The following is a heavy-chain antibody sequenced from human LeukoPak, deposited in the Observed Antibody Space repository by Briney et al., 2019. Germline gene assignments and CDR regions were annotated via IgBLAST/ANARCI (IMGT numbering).Heavy chain of an antibody. CDR2: IYSDGST. V-gene: IGHV3-66*02. CDR3: VRDRAGAKDWVEFDP. CDR1: GLIVSQNY. J-gene: IGHJ5*02. D-gene: IGHD3/OR15-3a*01. Sequence: GGSLRLSCAASGLIVSQNYMSWVRQAPGRGLEWVSLIYSDGSTHYADSVKGRFTMSRDSSKNTVYLEINSLRPEDTAMYFCVRDRAGAKDWVEFDPWGQGTLVTVSS.